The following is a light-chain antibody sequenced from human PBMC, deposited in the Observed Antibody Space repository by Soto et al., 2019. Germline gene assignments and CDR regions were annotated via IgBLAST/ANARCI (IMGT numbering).Light chain of an antibody. CDR3: SSYTSANRDYV. J-gene: IGLJ1*01. V-gene: IGLV2-14*01. CDR2: EVS. CDR1: SSDVGAYTS. Sequence: QSVLTQPASVSGSPGQSITISCTGTSSDVGAYTSVSWYQQHPGKAPKLIIYEVSNRPPGISTRFSGSKSASTASLTISGLQAEDEAHYYCSSYTSANRDYVSATGTKV.